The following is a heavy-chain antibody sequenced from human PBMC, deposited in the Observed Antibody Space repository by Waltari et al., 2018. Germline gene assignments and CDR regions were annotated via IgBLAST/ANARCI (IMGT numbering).Heavy chain of an antibody. CDR1: GRTFSSYA. CDR2: NIPIFGTA. J-gene: IGHJ4*02. Sequence: QVQLVQSGAEVKKPGSSVKFSCKASGRTFSSYAISWVRQAPGQGLEWMGGNIPIFGTANYAQKLQGRVTITADESTSTAYMELSSLRSEDTAVYYCARPAPSSGYEFDYWGQGTLVTVSS. V-gene: IGHV1-69*01. CDR3: ARPAPSSGYEFDY. D-gene: IGHD5-12*01.